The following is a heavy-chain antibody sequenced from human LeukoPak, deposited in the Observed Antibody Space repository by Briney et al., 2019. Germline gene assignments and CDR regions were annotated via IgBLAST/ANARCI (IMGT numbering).Heavy chain of an antibody. V-gene: IGHV1-8*01. CDR1: GYIFTRND. J-gene: IGHJ5*02. CDR2: MNSDTGYT. CDR3: TRGATQGLINWFDP. D-gene: IGHD2-21*01. Sequence: ASVKVSCKASGYIFTRNDINWVRQAAGQGLEWMGWMNSDTGYTGYALKFHDRITLTRNTSISTAYMELSSLTSEDTAVYYCTRGATQGLINWFDPWGQGTLVTVSS.